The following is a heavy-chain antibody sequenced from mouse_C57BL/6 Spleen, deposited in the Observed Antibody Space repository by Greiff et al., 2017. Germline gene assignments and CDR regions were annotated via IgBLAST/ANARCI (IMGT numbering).Heavy chain of an antibody. CDR1: GYAFSSYW. V-gene: IGHV1-80*01. CDR2: IYPGDGDT. D-gene: IGHD2-1*01. J-gene: IGHJ1*03. CDR3: ARSDHGNYEGCDV. Sequence: QVQLQQSGAELVKPGASVKISCKASGYAFSSYWMNWVKQRPGQGLEWIGQIYPGDGDTNYNGKFKGKATLTADKSSSTAYMQLSSLTSEDSAVYCCARSDHGNYEGCDVWGTGATVTVS.